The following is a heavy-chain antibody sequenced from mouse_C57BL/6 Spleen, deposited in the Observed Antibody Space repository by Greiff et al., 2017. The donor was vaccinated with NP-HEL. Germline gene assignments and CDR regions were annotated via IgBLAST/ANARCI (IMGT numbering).Heavy chain of an antibody. J-gene: IGHJ3*01. CDR2: IYPGDGDT. D-gene: IGHD2-12*01. CDR3: ARGDDGFAY. V-gene: IGHV1-82*01. CDR1: GYAFSSSW. Sequence: QVQLQQSGPELVKPGASVKISCKASGYAFSSSWMNWVKQRPGKGLEWIGRIYPGDGDTNYNGKFKGKATLTADKSSSTAYMQLSSLTSEDAAVYFCARGDDGFAYWGQGTLVTVSA.